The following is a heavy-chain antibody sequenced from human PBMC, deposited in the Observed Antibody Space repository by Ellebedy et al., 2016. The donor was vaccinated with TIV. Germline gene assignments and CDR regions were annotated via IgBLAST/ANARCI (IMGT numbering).Heavy chain of an antibody. D-gene: IGHD6-19*01. V-gene: IGHV1-46*04. CDR1: GYTFSSFF. CDR3: ARSRSSGWLHTPDY. Sequence: AASVKVSCKASGYTFSSFFMHWVRQAPGQGLEWMGIINPSGCSTTYTQKLQGRVTMTRDTSTRTVYMELSSLRSEDTAVYYCARSRSSGWLHTPDYWGQGTLVTVSS. J-gene: IGHJ4*02. CDR2: INPSGCST.